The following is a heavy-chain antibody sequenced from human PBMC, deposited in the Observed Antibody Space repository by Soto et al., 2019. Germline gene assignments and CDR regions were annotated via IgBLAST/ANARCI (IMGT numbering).Heavy chain of an antibody. J-gene: IGHJ4*02. Sequence: SVKVSCKASGGTFGSYTISWVRQAPGQGLEWMGRIIPILGIANYAQKFQGRVTITADKSTSTAYMELSSLRSEDTAVYYCARDASYGDYATLVSDYWGQGTLVTVSS. V-gene: IGHV1-69*04. D-gene: IGHD4-17*01. CDR1: GGTFGSYT. CDR2: IIPILGIA. CDR3: ARDASYGDYATLVSDY.